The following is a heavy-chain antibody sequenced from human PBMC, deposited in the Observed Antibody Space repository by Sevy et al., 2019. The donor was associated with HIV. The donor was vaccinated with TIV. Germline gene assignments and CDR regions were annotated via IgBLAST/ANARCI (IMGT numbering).Heavy chain of an antibody. CDR3: AREYYDFWTGPINYYYGMDV. J-gene: IGHJ6*02. V-gene: IGHV3-30-3*01. D-gene: IGHD3-3*01. CDR1: GFTFSSYA. Sequence: GGSLRLSCEASGFTFSSYAMHWVRQAPGKGLDWVAIISHDGNIKVYTDAVRGRFTISRNNFKDTPYLEMNNLRTEDMAVYYCAREYYDFWTGPINYYYGMDVWGQGTTVTVSS. CDR2: ISHDGNIK.